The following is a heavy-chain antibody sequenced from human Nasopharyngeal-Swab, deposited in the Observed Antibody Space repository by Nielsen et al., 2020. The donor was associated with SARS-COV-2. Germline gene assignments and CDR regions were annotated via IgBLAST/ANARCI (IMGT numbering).Heavy chain of an antibody. CDR3: ARSAMVRGPGMDV. J-gene: IGHJ6*02. V-gene: IGHV3-53*04. CDR1: GFTVSSDY. D-gene: IGHD3-10*01. CDR2: IYSGGST. Sequence: GEALKISWAASGFTVSSDYMRWERQAPGKGLEWVSVIYSGGSTYYADSVKGRFTTSRHNSKNTLYLQMNSLRAEDTAVYYCARSAMVRGPGMDVWGQGTTVTVSS.